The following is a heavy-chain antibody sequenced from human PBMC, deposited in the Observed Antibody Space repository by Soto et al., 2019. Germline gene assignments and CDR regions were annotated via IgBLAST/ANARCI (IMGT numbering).Heavy chain of an antibody. CDR1: GFTFSSYG. J-gene: IGHJ4*02. CDR3: AKDRNRELLTLFDY. CDR2: ISYDGSNK. D-gene: IGHD2-15*01. V-gene: IGHV3-30*18. Sequence: PGGSLRLSCAASGFTFSSYGMHWVRQAPGKGLEWVAVISYDGSNKYYADSVKGRFTISRDNSKNTLYLQMNSLRAEDTAVYYCAKDRNRELLTLFDYWGQGTLVTVSS.